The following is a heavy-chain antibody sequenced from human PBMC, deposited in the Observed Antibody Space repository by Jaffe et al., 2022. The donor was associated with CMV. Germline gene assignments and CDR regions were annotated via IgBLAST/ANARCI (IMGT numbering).Heavy chain of an antibody. CDR1: GFTFSDYY. V-gene: IGHV3-11*06. Sequence: QVQLVESGGGLVKPGGSLRLSCAASGFTFSDYYMSWIRQAPGKGLEWVSYISSSSSYTNYADSVKGRFTISRDNAKNSLYLQMNSLRAEDTAVYYCARVQTTVTTRKTEYYYYYMDVWGKGTTVTVSS. CDR3: ARVQTTVTTRKTEYYYYYMDV. CDR2: ISSSSSYT. D-gene: IGHD4-4*01. J-gene: IGHJ6*03.